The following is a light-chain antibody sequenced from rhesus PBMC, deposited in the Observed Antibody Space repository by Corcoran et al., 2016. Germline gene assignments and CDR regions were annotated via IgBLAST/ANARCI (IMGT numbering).Light chain of an antibody. CDR1: QGISNA. J-gene: IGKJ3*01. Sequence: DIQMSQSPSSLSASVGDKVTITCRASQGISNALAWYQQKPGKAPKLLIYAASSLESGVPSRFRGSRSGTVFTLTISSLQPEDFATYYCQQGYSTPFTFGPGTKLDIK. CDR3: QQGYSTPFT. CDR2: AAS. V-gene: IGKV1-33*02.